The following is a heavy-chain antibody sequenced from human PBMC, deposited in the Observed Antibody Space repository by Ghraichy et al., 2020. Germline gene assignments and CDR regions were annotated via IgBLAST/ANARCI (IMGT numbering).Heavy chain of an antibody. Sequence: ASVKVSCTVSGHTLSELSMHWVRQVPGKGLEWMGGLDREEDETRYAPDFKGRVTLSEDTSTHTAYMELRSLTSEDRAVYYCSTTSEESPFEAFDLWGQGTMFTVSS. J-gene: IGHJ3*01. D-gene: IGHD2/OR15-2a*01. CDR1: GHTLSELS. CDR2: LDREEDET. V-gene: IGHV1-24*01. CDR3: STTSEESPFEAFDL.